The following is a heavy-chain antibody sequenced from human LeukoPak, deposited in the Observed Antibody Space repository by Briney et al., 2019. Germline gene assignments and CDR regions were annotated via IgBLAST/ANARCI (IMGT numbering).Heavy chain of an antibody. Sequence: GGSLRLSCAVSGFTFSSSSMNWVRQAPGKGLEWVSYITSSSTTIYYADSVKGRFTISRDNAKNSLYLQMNSLRDEDTAMYYCARDAGYSSGWSHWYLDLWGRGTLVTVSS. V-gene: IGHV3-48*02. CDR2: ITSSSTTI. D-gene: IGHD6-19*01. CDR3: ARDAGYSSGWSHWYLDL. CDR1: GFTFSSSS. J-gene: IGHJ2*01.